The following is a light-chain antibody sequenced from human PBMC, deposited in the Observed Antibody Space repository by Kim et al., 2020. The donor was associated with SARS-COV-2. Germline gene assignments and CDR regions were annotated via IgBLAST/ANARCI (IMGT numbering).Light chain of an antibody. Sequence: QSVLTQPPSVSGAPGQRVTISCTGSSSNIGAGYDVHWYQQLPETAPKLLIYGNSNRPSGVPDRFSGSKSGTSASLAITGLQAEDEADYYCQSYDSSLNGVFGGGTQLTVL. CDR3: QSYDSSLNGV. CDR1: SSNIGAGYD. CDR2: GNS. V-gene: IGLV1-40*01. J-gene: IGLJ3*02.